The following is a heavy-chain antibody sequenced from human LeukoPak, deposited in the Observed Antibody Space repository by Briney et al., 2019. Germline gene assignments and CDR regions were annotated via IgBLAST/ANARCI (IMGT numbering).Heavy chain of an antibody. CDR1: GFTFSSYA. J-gene: IGHJ4*02. CDR3: AKGLRYFDWLLD. CDR2: ISGSGGST. Sequence: PGGSLRLSCAASGFTFSSYAMSWVRQAPGKGLEWVSAISGSGGSTYYADSVKGRFTISRDNSKNTLYLQMNSLRAEDTAVYYRAKGLRYFDWLLDWGQGTLVAVSS. D-gene: IGHD3-9*01. V-gene: IGHV3-23*01.